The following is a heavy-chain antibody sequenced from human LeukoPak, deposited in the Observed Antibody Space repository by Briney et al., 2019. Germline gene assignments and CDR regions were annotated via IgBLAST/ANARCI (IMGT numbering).Heavy chain of an antibody. V-gene: IGHV3-23*01. Sequence: GGSLRLSCAASGFTFSTYAMSWVRQAPGKGLEWVSAISGSGGSTYYADSVKGRFTISRDNSKNTLYLQMNSLRAEDTALYYCAKDIDGYGDYGGPGDYWGQGTLVTVSS. D-gene: IGHD4-17*01. J-gene: IGHJ4*02. CDR1: GFTFSTYA. CDR2: ISGSGGST. CDR3: AKDIDGYGDYGGPGDY.